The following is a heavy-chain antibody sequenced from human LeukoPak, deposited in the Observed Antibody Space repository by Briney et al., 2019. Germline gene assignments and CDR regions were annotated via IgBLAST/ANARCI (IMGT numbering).Heavy chain of an antibody. V-gene: IGHV4-39*01. D-gene: IGHD6-6*01. J-gene: IGHJ4*02. CDR3: ARHGSIATGAFTY. CDR1: GGSISRSSYY. Sequence: SETLSLTCSVSGGSISRSSYYWGWTRQPPGKGLEWIGSIYYSGSTYYNPSLKSRVTISVDTSRNQFSLKLGSVAAADTAVYYCARHGSIATGAFTYWGQGTLVTVSS. CDR2: IYYSGST.